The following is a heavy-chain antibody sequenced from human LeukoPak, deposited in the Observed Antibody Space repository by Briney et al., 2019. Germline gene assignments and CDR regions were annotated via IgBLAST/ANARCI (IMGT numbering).Heavy chain of an antibody. CDR2: ISSSGGTM. CDR3: ARARGSYAFDI. V-gene: IGHV3-11*04. D-gene: IGHD2-15*01. J-gene: IGHJ3*02. Sequence: GGSLRLSCAASGFTFSDYYMGWMRQAPGKGLDWVSYISSSGGTMYYADSVKGRLTISRDNAKNSLYLQMNSLRAEDTAVYYCARARGSYAFDIWGQGTMVTVSS. CDR1: GFTFSDYY.